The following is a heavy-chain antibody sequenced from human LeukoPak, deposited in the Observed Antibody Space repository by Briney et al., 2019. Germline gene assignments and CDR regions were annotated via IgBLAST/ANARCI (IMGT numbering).Heavy chain of an antibody. CDR3: ARAVIVGATNFDY. CDR2: IYYSGST. CDR1: GGSISSGGYY. D-gene: IGHD1-26*01. Sequence: SQTLSLTCTVSGGSISSGGYYWSWIRQHPGKGLEWIGYIYYSGSTYYNPSLKSRVTISVDTSKNQFSLKLSSVTAADTAVYYCARAVIVGATNFDYWGQGTLVTVSS. V-gene: IGHV4-31*03. J-gene: IGHJ4*02.